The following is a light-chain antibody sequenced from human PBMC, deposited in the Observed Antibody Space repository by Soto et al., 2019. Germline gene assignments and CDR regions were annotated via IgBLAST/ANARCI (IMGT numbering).Light chain of an antibody. V-gene: IGKV4-1*01. CDR1: QSVLYRANNRSH. J-gene: IGKJ1*01. CDR2: WAS. CDR3: HQFFITPWT. Sequence: DIVLTQFPESLTVSPGERVTINCDSSQSVLYRANNRSHLAWFQQRPGQPPKLLIFWASFRESGVPARFSGSGSGTAFTPPISSLQAEDVAVYHCHQFFITPWTFGQGTRVEIK.